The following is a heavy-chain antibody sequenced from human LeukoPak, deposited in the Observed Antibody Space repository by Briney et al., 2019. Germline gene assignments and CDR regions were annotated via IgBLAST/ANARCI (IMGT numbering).Heavy chain of an antibody. J-gene: IGHJ4*02. D-gene: IGHD4-17*01. CDR1: GGSISTSY. Sequence: SETLSLTCTVSGGSISTSYWSWIRQPPGKGLEWIGYIYYSGYTNYNPSLKSRVTISVDTSKNQFSLNLSSVTDADTAVYYCARDSNGDYDFDYWGQRTLVTVSS. V-gene: IGHV4-59*01. CDR2: IYYSGYT. CDR3: ARDSNGDYDFDY.